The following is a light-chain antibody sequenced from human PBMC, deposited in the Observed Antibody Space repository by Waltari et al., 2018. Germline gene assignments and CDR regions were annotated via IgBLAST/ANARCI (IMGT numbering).Light chain of an antibody. V-gene: IGKV3-20*01. CDR1: QRVSSSH. CDR3: QQYGSSPWT. J-gene: IGKJ1*01. CDR2: GAS. Sequence: EIVLTQSPGTLSLSPGERAPLSCRASQRVSSSHLALYQQKPGQAPRLLIYGASSRATGIPDRFSGSGSGTDFTLTISRLEPEDFAVYYCQQYGSSPWTFGQGTKVEIK.